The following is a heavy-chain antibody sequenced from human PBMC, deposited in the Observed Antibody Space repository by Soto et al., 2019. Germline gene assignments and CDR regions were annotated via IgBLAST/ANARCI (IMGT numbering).Heavy chain of an antibody. J-gene: IGHJ4*02. Sequence: GGSLRLSCAASGFTFRNYAMIWVRQAPGAGPEWVSGISASGGRTYYADSVKGRFTISRDNSNNALFLQMNSLRAEDTALYYCARGNKAAVVSFDYWGQGMLVTVSS. CDR1: GFTFRNYA. CDR3: ARGNKAAVVSFDY. CDR2: ISASGGRT. D-gene: IGHD6-13*01. V-gene: IGHV3-23*01.